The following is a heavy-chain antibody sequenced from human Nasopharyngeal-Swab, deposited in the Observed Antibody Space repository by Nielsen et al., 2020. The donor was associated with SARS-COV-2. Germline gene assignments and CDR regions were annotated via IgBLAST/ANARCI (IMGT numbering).Heavy chain of an antibody. CDR1: GYTFTSYG. CDR2: ISAYNGNT. Sequence: ASVKVSCKASGYTFTSYGISWVRQAPGQGLEWMGWISAYNGNTNCAQKLQGRVTMTTDTSTSTAYMELRSLRSDDTAVYYCARWAGIGDYYYGMDVWGQGTTVTVSS. J-gene: IGHJ6*02. V-gene: IGHV1-18*01. CDR3: ARWAGIGDYYYGMDV. D-gene: IGHD6-19*01.